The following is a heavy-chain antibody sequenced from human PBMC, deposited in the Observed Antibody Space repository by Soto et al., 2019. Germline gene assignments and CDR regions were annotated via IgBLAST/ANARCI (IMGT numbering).Heavy chain of an antibody. CDR2: ISISAVYI. Sequence: PGGSLRLSCAASVFNFITYSLSLVRQAPGKGLECVSSISISAVYIDYADSVKGRFTISRENANNSLYLQMNSLRAEDTATYYCVRDGLDYYDTERLYFDNWGQGTMVTVSS. J-gene: IGHJ4*02. D-gene: IGHD3-22*01. CDR3: VRDGLDYYDTERLYFDN. CDR1: VFNFITYS. V-gene: IGHV3-21*01.